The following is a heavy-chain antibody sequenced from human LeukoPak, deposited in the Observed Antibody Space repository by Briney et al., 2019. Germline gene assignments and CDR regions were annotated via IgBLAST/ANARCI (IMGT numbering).Heavy chain of an antibody. D-gene: IGHD3-22*01. J-gene: IGHJ4*02. Sequence: PGGSLRLSCAASGFTLSSYGMHWVRQAPGKGLEWVAVISYDGSNKYYADSVKGRFTISRDNSKNTRYLQMNSLRAEDTAVYYCATEARSYYDSTGYDYWGQGTLVTVSS. V-gene: IGHV3-30*03. CDR1: GFTLSSYG. CDR3: ATEARSYYDSTGYDY. CDR2: ISYDGSNK.